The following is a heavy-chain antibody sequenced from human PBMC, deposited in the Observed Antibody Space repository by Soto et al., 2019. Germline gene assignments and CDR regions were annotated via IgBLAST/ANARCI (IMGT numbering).Heavy chain of an antibody. CDR2: ISSSSSTI. CDR1: GFTFSSYS. V-gene: IGHV3-48*01. CDR3: AREGLDTAGFFDI. J-gene: IGHJ3*02. Sequence: GGSLRLSXAASGFTFSSYSMNWVRQAPGKGLEWVSYISSSSSTIYYADSVKGRFTISRDNAKNSLYLQMNSLRAEDTAVYYCAREGLDTAGFFDIWGQGTMVTVSS. D-gene: IGHD6-13*01.